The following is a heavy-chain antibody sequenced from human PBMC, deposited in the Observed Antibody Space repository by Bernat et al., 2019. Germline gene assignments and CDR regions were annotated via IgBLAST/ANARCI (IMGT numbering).Heavy chain of an antibody. D-gene: IGHD3-10*01. CDR3: ARRPGYYFDY. Sequence: QLQLQESGPGLVKPSETLSLTCTVSGGSISSSSYYWGWIRQPPGKGLEWIGGIYYSGSTYYNPSLKSRVTISVDTSKNQFSLKLSSVTAADTAVYYCARRPGYYFDYWGQGTLVTVSS. CDR2: IYYSGST. J-gene: IGHJ4*02. V-gene: IGHV4-39*01. CDR1: GGSISSSSYY.